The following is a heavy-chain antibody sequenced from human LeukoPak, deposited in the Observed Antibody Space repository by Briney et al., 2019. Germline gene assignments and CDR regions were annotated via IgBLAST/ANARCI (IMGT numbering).Heavy chain of an antibody. D-gene: IGHD3-16*01. Sequence: GGSLRLSCAASGFTFSSYAMHWVRQAPGKGLEWVAVISYDGSNKYYADSVKGRFTISRDNSKNTLYLQMNSLRAEDTAVYYCARELHLEYYFDYWGQGTLVTVSS. J-gene: IGHJ4*02. CDR1: GFTFSSYA. CDR3: ARELHLEYYFDY. CDR2: ISYDGSNK. V-gene: IGHV3-30-3*01.